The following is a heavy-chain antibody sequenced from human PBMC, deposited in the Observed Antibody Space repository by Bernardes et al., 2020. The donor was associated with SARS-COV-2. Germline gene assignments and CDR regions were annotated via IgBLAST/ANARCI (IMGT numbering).Heavy chain of an antibody. V-gene: IGHV4-59*12. CDR3: ARSGGFSSPLLY. J-gene: IGHJ4*02. D-gene: IGHD3-3*01. CDR1: GGSITPYY. CDR2: ISYSGGT. Sequence: SATLSLTCTVPGGSITPYYWTWIRQPPGRRLEWIGYISYSGGTSYSPSLKSRVTISVDTSRSQFSLKLSSVTAADTAVYYCARSGGFSSPLLYWGRGSMVTVSS.